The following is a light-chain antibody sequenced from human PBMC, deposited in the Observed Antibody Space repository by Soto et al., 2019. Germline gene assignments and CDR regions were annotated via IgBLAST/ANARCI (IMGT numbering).Light chain of an antibody. V-gene: IGLV2-14*01. Sequence: QSVLTQLASVSGSPGQSITISCTGTSSDVGGYNYVSWYQHHPGKAPKLMIYEVTNRPSGVSNRFSGSKSGNTASLTISGLQAEDEADYYYSSFTSSSTLVFGTGTKVTVL. J-gene: IGLJ1*01. CDR2: EVT. CDR1: SSDVGGYNY. CDR3: SSFTSSSTLV.